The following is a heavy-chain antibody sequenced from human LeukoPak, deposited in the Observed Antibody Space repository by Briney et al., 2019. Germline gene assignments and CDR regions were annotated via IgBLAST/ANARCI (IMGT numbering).Heavy chain of an antibody. Sequence: ASVKVSCKASGYTFTGYYMHWVRQAPGQGLEWMGWINPNSGGTNYAQKFQGRVTMTRDTSISTAYMELSRLRSDDTAVYYCARDESGSYYFDHWGQGTLVTVSS. CDR2: INPNSGGT. CDR3: ARDESGSYYFDH. V-gene: IGHV1-2*02. D-gene: IGHD1-26*01. J-gene: IGHJ4*02. CDR1: GYTFTGYY.